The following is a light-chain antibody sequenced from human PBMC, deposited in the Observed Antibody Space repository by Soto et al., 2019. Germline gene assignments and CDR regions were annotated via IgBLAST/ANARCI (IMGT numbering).Light chain of an antibody. CDR2: GAS. J-gene: IGKJ1*01. V-gene: IGKV3-20*01. CDR1: QSISNNY. Sequence: EIVLTQSPGTLSLYPGERATLSCRASQSISNNYLAWYQQKPGQAPRLLIYGASSRATGIPDRFSGSESGKDFTLTISSLEPEDFAVYHCQQYSTSPWTFGQGTKVEIK. CDR3: QQYSTSPWT.